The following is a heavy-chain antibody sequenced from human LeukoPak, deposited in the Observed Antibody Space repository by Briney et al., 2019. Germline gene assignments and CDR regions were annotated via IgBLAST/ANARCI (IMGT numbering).Heavy chain of an antibody. CDR1: GGSISGYY. V-gene: IGHV4-59*01. CDR3: AREIVVPAAMADYYYYYGMDV. J-gene: IGHJ6*02. D-gene: IGHD2-2*01. Sequence: SETLSLTCTVSGGSISGYYWSWIRQPPGKGLECLGYISHSGSTNYNPSLTSRVTISVDTSKNQFSLKLSSVTAADTAVYFCAREIVVPAAMADYYYYYGMDVWGQGTTVTVSS. CDR2: ISHSGST.